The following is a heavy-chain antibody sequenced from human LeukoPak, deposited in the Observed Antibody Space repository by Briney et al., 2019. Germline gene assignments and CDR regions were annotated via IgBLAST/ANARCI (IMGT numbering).Heavy chain of an antibody. CDR3: ARENCSGGSCYGGGAFDI. J-gene: IGHJ3*02. CDR1: GGSIKTYY. V-gene: IGHV4-59*01. D-gene: IGHD2-15*01. CDR2: IYYSGST. Sequence: SETLSLTCTVSGGSIKTYYWTWIRQPPGKGLEWIGYIYYSGSTNYNPSLKSRVTISVDTSKNQFSLKLSSVTAADTAVYYCARENCSGGSCYGGGAFDIWGQGTMVTVSS.